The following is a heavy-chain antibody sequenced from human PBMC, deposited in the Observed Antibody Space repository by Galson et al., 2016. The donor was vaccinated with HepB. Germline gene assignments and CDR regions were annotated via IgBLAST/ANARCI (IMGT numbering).Heavy chain of an antibody. CDR2: LSPSSAYS. CDR3: ARANTRCVIDWYYNL. D-gene: IGHD4-17*01. J-gene: IGHJ2*01. Sequence: SLRLSCAVSGFTLSDSYMAWIRQAPGKGLEWLSHLSPSSAYSRYADSVKGRFSISRDNANNSLFLQMSSLRAEDTALYFCARANTRCVIDWYYNLLGRGTLVAVSS. V-gene: IGHV3-11*06. CDR1: GFTLSDSY.